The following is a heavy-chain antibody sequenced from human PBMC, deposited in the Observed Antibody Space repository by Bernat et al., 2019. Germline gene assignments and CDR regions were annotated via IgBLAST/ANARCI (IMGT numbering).Heavy chain of an antibody. CDR2: ISSSSSYI. V-gene: IGHV3-21*01. CDR1: GFTFSSYS. CDR3: AREAVTGTAQNWFDP. D-gene: IGHD1/OR15-1a*01. Sequence: EVQLVESGGGLVKPGGSLRLSCAASGFTFSSYSMNWVRQAPGKGLEWVSSISSSSSYIDYADSVKGRFTISRDNAKNSLYLQMNSLRAEDTAVYYCAREAVTGTAQNWFDPWGQGTLVTVSS. J-gene: IGHJ5*02.